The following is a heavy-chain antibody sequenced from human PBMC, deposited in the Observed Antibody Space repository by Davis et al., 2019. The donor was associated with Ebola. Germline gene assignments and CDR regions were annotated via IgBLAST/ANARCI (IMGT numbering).Heavy chain of an antibody. Sequence: GESLKISCKCSGYSCTRDWICWVRQMPGKVLEWMGIIYPGDSDTRYSPSYQGRITISADKSTTSAYLQWPTLKASDTAMYYCVRQHSGGGQIVDFWSQGTLVTVSS. CDR3: VRQHSGGGQIVDF. V-gene: IGHV5-51*01. CDR2: IYPGDSDT. D-gene: IGHD2-15*01. J-gene: IGHJ4*02. CDR1: GYSCTRDW.